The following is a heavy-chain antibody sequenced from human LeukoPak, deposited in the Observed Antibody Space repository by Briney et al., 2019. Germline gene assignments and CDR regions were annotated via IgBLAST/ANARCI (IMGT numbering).Heavy chain of an antibody. D-gene: IGHD3-16*02. CDR1: GGSFSGYY. Sequence: PSETLSLTCAVYGGSFSGYYWSWIRQPPGKGLEWIGEINHSGSTNYNPSLKSRVTISVDTSKNQFSLKLSSVTAVDTAVYYCARGLGYDYVWGSYRPYYYYYYMDVWGKGTTVTVSS. CDR3: ARGLGYDYVWGSYRPYYYYYYMDV. J-gene: IGHJ6*03. CDR2: INHSGST. V-gene: IGHV4-34*01.